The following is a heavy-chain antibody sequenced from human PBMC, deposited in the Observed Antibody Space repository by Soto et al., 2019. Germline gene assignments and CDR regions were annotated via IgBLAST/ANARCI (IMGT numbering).Heavy chain of an antibody. D-gene: IGHD3-22*01. CDR3: AALTYYYDSSGTTIDY. Sequence: SVKVSCKASGFTFTSSAVHWVRQARGQRLEWIGWIVVGSGNTNYAQKFQERVTITRDMSTSTAYMELSSLRSEDTAVYYCAALTYYYDSSGTTIDYWGQGTLVTVYS. J-gene: IGHJ4*02. V-gene: IGHV1-58*01. CDR1: GFTFTSSA. CDR2: IVVGSGNT.